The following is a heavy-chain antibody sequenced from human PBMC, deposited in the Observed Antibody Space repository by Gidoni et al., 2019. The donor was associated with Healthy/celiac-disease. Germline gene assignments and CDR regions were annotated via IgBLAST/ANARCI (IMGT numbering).Heavy chain of an antibody. CDR2: INHSGST. CDR1: GGSFSGYY. CDR3: ARGGYSYYYGMDV. V-gene: IGHV4-34*01. J-gene: IGHJ6*02. Sequence: QVQLQQWGAGLLKPSKTLSLTCAVYGGSFSGYYWSWIRQPPGKVLEWIGEINHSGSTNYNPALKSRVTISVDTSKNQFSLKLSSVTAADTAVYYCARGGYSYYYGMDVWGQGTTVTVSS.